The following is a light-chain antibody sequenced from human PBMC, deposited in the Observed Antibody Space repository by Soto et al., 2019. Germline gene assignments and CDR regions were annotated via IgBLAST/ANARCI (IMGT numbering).Light chain of an antibody. CDR2: AAS. CDR3: LQDYSFLT. Sequence: AIQMTQSPASLSASVGDRITITCRASHDIRNDLAWYQQKPGKAPKLLIYAASTLQSGVPSRFSGSGSGTDFTLSISSLQPKDFATYFCLQDYSFLTFGPGTKVVFK. V-gene: IGKV1-6*01. CDR1: HDIRND. J-gene: IGKJ3*01.